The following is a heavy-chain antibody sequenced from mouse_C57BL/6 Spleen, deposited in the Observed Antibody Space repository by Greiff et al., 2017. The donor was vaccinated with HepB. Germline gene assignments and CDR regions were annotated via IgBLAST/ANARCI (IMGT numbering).Heavy chain of an antibody. CDR3: ARWVVAYWYFDV. D-gene: IGHD1-1*01. V-gene: IGHV1-53*01. CDR1: GYTFTSYW. Sequence: QVHVKQPGTELVKPGASVKLSCKASGYTFTSYWMHWVKQRPGQGLEWIGNINPSNGGTNYNEKFKSKATLTVDKSSSTAYMQLSSLTSEDSAVYYCARWVVAYWYFDVWGTGTTVTVSS. CDR2: INPSNGGT. J-gene: IGHJ1*03.